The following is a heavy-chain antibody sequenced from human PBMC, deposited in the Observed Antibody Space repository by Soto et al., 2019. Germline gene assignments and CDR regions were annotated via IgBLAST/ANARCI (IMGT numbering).Heavy chain of an antibody. CDR2: IIPIFSSR. V-gene: IGHV1-69*01. J-gene: IGHJ6*02. CDR1: RDTFNKYA. Sequence: QVQLVQSGAEVKKPVSSVKVSCKTSRDTFNKYAFNWVRQAPGQGLEWMGWIIPIFSSRNYAEKFKGRVTITADDSTSTAYMELRSLRFEDTAVYYCARGETYLGVWGQGTTVTVSS. CDR3: ARGETYLGV. D-gene: IGHD3-16*01.